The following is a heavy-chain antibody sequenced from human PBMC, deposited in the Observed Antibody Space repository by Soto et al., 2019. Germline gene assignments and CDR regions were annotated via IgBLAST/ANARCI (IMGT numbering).Heavy chain of an antibody. Sequence: PGGSLRLSCAASGFTFSSYGMHWVRQAPGKGLEWVAVISYDGSNKYYADSVKGRFTISRDNSKNTLYLQMNSLRAEDTAVYYCAKDHHSSSSNHYYGMDVWGQGTTVTVSS. V-gene: IGHV3-30*18. J-gene: IGHJ6*02. CDR2: ISYDGSNK. CDR1: GFTFSSYG. CDR3: AKDHHSSSSNHYYGMDV. D-gene: IGHD6-6*01.